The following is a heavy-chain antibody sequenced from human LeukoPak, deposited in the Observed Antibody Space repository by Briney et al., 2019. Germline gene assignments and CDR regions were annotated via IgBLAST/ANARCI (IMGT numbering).Heavy chain of an antibody. D-gene: IGHD4-17*01. J-gene: IGHJ4*02. CDR1: GFSFSSYS. Sequence: GGSLRLSCAASGFSFSSYSMNWVRQAPGKGLEWVSSISSSSSYIYYADSVKGRFTISRDNAKNSLYLQMNSLRAEDTAVYYCARDPSDDYGDYSYYFDYWGQGTLVTVSS. CDR2: ISSSSSYI. CDR3: ARDPSDDYGDYSYYFDY. V-gene: IGHV3-21*01.